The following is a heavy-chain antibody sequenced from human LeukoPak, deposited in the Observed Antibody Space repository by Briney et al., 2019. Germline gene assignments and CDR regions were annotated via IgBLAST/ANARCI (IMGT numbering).Heavy chain of an antibody. D-gene: IGHD6-13*01. V-gene: IGHV3-23*01. CDR1: GFTFSSYS. CDR2: ISGGST. CDR3: AKDLTRWAFDH. J-gene: IGHJ4*02. Sequence: GGSLRLSCAASGFTFSSYSMNWVRQAPGKGLEWVSAISGGSTFYADSVKGRFTISRDNSKNTLYLQMNSLRAEDTAVYSCAKDLTRWAFDHWGQGTLVTVSS.